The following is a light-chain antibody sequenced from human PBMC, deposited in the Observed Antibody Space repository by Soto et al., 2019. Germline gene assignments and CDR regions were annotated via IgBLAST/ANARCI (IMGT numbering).Light chain of an antibody. V-gene: IGKV3D-20*02. J-gene: IGKJ1*01. CDR1: QSVRSRY. CDR3: QQRNGWPRT. Sequence: EFVVTQSPGTLSLSLGERATLSCRTSQSVRSRYLAWYQQKPGQAPTLLIYDASNRVPGVPDRFSASGSGTDFTLTISSLEPEDFAVYYCQQRNGWPRTFGQGTKVDIK. CDR2: DAS.